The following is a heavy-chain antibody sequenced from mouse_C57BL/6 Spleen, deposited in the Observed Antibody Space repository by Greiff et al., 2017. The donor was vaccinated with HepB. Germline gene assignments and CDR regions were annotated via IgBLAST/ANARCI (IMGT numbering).Heavy chain of an antibody. CDR1: GFNIKDDY. D-gene: IGHD1-1*01. CDR2: IDPENGDT. CDR3: TTHGITFDY. V-gene: IGHV14-4*01. Sequence: EVQLQQSGAELVRPGASVKLSCTASGFNIKDDYMHWVKQRPEQGLEWIGWIDPENGDTEYASKFQGKATITAETSSNTAYLQLRILTAEDTAVYYFTTHGITFDYWGQGTTLTVSS. J-gene: IGHJ2*01.